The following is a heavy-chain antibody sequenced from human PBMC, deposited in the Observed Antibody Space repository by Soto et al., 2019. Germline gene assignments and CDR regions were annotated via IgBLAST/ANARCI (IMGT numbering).Heavy chain of an antibody. V-gene: IGHV4-59*08. CDR3: ARGPYYYDSSGYQLDY. CDR1: GGSISSYY. CDR2: IYYSGST. J-gene: IGHJ4*02. D-gene: IGHD3-22*01. Sequence: SETLSLTCTVSGGSISSYYWSWIRQPPGKGLEWIGYIYYSGSTNYNPSLKSRVTISVDTSKNQFSLKLSSVTAADTAVYYCARGPYYYDSSGYQLDYWGQGTLVTVSS.